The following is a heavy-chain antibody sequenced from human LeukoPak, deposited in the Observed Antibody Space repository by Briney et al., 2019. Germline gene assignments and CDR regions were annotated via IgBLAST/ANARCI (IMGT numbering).Heavy chain of an antibody. J-gene: IGHJ3*02. CDR2: IYYSGST. Sequence: SETLSLTCTVSVGSISSSSYYWGRIRQPPGKGLEWIVSIYYSGSTYYHPSLKSRVTISVDTSKNQFSLKLSSVTAADTAVYYCARQFYYDSSGYGAFDIWGQGTMVTVSS. CDR3: ARQFYYDSSGYGAFDI. CDR1: VGSISSSSYY. V-gene: IGHV4-39*01. D-gene: IGHD3-22*01.